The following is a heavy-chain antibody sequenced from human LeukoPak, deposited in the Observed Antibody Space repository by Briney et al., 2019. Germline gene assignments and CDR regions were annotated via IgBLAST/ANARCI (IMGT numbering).Heavy chain of an antibody. J-gene: IGHJ4*02. CDR2: IWYDGSNK. CDR1: GFTFSSYG. D-gene: IGHD6-13*01. Sequence: GGSLRLSCAASGFTFSSYGMHWVRQAPGKGLEWVAVIWYDGSNKYYADSVKGRFTISRDNSKNTLYLQMNSLRAEDTAVYYCARVMRQQLVLIDYWGQGTLVTVSS. V-gene: IGHV3-33*01. CDR3: ARVMRQQLVLIDY.